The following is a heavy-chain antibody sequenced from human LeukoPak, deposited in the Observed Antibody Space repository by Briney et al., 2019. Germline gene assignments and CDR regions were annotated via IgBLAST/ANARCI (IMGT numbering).Heavy chain of an antibody. CDR2: IYYSGST. Sequence: SETLSLTCTVSGGSISSYYWSWIRQLPGKGLEWIGYIYYSGSTNYNPSLKSRVTISVDTSKNQFSLKLSSVTAADTAVYYCARGGGIAAAPFDYWGQGTLVTVSS. CDR1: GGSISSYY. V-gene: IGHV4-59*01. D-gene: IGHD6-13*01. CDR3: ARGGGIAAAPFDY. J-gene: IGHJ4*02.